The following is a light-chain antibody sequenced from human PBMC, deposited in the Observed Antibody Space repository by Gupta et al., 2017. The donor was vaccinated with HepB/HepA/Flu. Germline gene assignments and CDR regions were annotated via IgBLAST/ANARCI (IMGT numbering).Light chain of an antibody. CDR2: DTS. J-gene: IGLJ2*01. CDR1: TGAVTSGHR. Sequence: VVTHAPSMTIYPRGPVTLTCATSTGAVTSGHRPYWFQQKPGQAPRTLIYDTSNKQSWTPERFSGSLLGGKAALTISGAQPEDEADYYCLLSYSGVRVFGGGTNLTVL. V-gene: IGLV7-46*01. CDR3: LLSYSGVRV.